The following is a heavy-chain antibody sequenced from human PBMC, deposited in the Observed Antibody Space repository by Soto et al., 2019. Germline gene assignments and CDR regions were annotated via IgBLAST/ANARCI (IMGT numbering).Heavy chain of an antibody. V-gene: IGHV3-7*01. CDR1: GFILSSYW. J-gene: IGHJ3*02. D-gene: IGHD3-3*01. CDR2: IKPDGSGK. CDR3: ASNIFYDFWSGDYAFDI. Sequence: ESGGDFVQPGGSLRLSCVASGFILSSYWMSWVRQAPGKGLEWVANIKPDGSGKYYVDSVKGRFTISRDNAKNSLYLQMNSLRAEDTAVYYCASNIFYDFWSGDYAFDIWGRGTMVTVSS.